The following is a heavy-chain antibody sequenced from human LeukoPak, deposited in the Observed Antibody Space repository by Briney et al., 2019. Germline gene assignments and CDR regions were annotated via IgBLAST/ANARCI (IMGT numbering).Heavy chain of an antibody. V-gene: IGHV1-2*06. J-gene: IGHJ4*02. CDR1: GGTFSSYA. CDR2: INPNSGGS. Sequence: GSVKVSCKASGGTFSSYAISWVRQAPGQGLEWMGRINPNSGGSNYAQKFQDRVTMTRDTSISTAYMALNSLRSDDTAVYYCARGSGYGDSPGLHWGQGALVTVSS. CDR3: ARGSGYGDSPGLH. D-gene: IGHD4-17*01.